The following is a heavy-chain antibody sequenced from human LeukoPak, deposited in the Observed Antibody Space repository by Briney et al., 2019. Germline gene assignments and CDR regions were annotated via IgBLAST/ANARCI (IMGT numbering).Heavy chain of an antibody. J-gene: IGHJ3*02. Sequence: SETLSLTCTVSGGSISSGGYYWSWIRQHPGKGLEWIGYIYYSGSTCYNPSLKSRVTISVDTSKNQFSLKLSSVTAADTAVYYCARVDGGNLRAFDIWGQGTMVTVSS. V-gene: IGHV4-31*03. CDR3: ARVDGGNLRAFDI. CDR1: GGSISSGGYY. CDR2: IYYSGST. D-gene: IGHD4-23*01.